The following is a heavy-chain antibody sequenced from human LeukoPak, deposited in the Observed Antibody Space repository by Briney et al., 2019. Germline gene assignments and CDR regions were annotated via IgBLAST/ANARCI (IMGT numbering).Heavy chain of an antibody. J-gene: IGHJ6*03. V-gene: IGHV3-20*04. CDR1: GFNFDDYG. D-gene: IGHD3-3*01. CDR3: ARHWHYDFWSGYSAPSYYYYYMDV. Sequence: GGSLRLSCAASGFNFDDYGMSWVRQAPGKGLEWVSGINWNGGSTGYADSVKGRFTISRDNAKNSLYLQMNSLRAEDTALYYCARHWHYDFWSGYSAPSYYYYYMDVWGKGTTVTVSS. CDR2: INWNGGST.